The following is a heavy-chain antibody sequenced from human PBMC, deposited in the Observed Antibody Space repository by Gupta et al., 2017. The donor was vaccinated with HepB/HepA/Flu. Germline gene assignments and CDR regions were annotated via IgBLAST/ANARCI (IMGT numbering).Heavy chain of an antibody. CDR2: ISYDGSNK. CDR3: AKAFLSVVVAASAFDI. CDR1: GFTFSSYG. D-gene: IGHD2-15*01. Sequence: QVQLVESGGGVVQPGRSLRLSCSASGFTFSSYGMPWVRPAPGKGLEWVAVISYDGSNKYYADSVKGRFTISRDNSKNTLYLQMNSLRAEDTAVYYCAKAFLSVVVAASAFDIWGQGTMVTVSS. J-gene: IGHJ3*02. V-gene: IGHV3-30*18.